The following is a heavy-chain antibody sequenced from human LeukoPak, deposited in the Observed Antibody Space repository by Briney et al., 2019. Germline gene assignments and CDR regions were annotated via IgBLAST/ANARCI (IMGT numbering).Heavy chain of an antibody. Sequence: GGSLRLSCAASGFTFSNAWMSWVRQAPGKGLEWVGRIKSKSDGGTTDYAAPVKGRFTISRDDSKNTLYLQMNSLKTEDTAVYYCTTDFGYGSSTSCYEGYYYYGMDVWGQGTTVTVSS. J-gene: IGHJ6*02. CDR2: IKSKSDGGTT. CDR3: TTDFGYGSSTSCYEGYYYYGMDV. D-gene: IGHD2-2*01. V-gene: IGHV3-15*01. CDR1: GFTFSNAW.